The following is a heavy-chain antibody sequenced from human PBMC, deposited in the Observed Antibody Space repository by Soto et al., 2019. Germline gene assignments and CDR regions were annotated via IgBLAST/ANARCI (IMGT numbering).Heavy chain of an antibody. CDR3: ARGRYGDY. V-gene: IGHV1-18*01. Sequence: QVHLVQSGAEVKKPGASVKVSCKGSGYGFTTYGITWVRQAPGQGLEWMAWISAHNGNTNYAQKLQGRVTVTRDTSTSTAYMELRSQRSDDTAVYYRARGRYGDYWGQGALVTVSS. J-gene: IGHJ4*02. CDR1: GYGFTTYG. CDR2: ISAHNGNT. D-gene: IGHD1-1*01.